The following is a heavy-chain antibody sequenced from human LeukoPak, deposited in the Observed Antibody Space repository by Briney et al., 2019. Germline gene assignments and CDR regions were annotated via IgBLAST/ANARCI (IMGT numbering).Heavy chain of an antibody. D-gene: IGHD6-13*01. CDR3: AREPGIAGRYYFDY. J-gene: IGHJ4*02. Sequence: GASVKVSCKASGYTFTSYYMHWVRQAPGQGLEWMGIINPSGGNTSYAEKFQGRVTMTRDMSTSTVHMELSSLRSEDTAVYYCAREPGIAGRYYFDYWGQGTLVTVSS. V-gene: IGHV1-46*01. CDR1: GYTFTSYY. CDR2: INPSGGNT.